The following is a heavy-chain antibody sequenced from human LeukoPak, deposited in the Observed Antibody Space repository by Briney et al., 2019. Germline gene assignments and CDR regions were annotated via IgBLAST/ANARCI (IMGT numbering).Heavy chain of an antibody. V-gene: IGHV3-30*02. CDR2: IRYDGSNK. CDR1: GFTFSSYG. J-gene: IGHJ5*02. CDR3: AKDLRSGYYDYVRES. Sequence: GGSLRLSCAASGFTFSSYGMHWVRQAPGKGLEWVAFIRYDGSNKYYADSVKGRFTISRDNSKNTLYLQMNSLRAEDTAVYYCAKDLRSGYYDYVRESWGQGTLVTVSS. D-gene: IGHD3-16*01.